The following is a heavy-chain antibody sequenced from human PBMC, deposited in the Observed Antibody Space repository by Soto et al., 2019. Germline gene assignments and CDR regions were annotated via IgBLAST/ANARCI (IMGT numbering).Heavy chain of an antibody. CDR2: MVPGSGNT. J-gene: IGHJ6*02. CDR1: GFTFTSSA. CDR3: ARDIITYYDFWSGYYYYYYGMDV. Sequence: ASVKVSCKASGFTFTSSAMQWVRQARGQRLEWIGWMVPGSGNTSYAQKFQGRVTMTRNTSISTAYMELSSLRSEDTAVYYCARDIITYYDFWSGYYYYYYGMDVWGQGTTVTVSS. D-gene: IGHD3-3*01. V-gene: IGHV1-58*02.